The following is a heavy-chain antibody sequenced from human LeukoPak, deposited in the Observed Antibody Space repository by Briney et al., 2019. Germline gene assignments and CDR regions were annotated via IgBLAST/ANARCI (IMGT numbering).Heavy chain of an antibody. D-gene: IGHD3-10*01. CDR2: IYPGDSDT. CDR3: ARLQVVRGVIASFGY. Sequence: GESLKISCKGSGYSFTSYWIGWVRQMPGKGLEWMGIIYPGDSDTRYSPSFQGQVTISADKSISTAYLQWSSLKASDTAMYYCARLQVVRGVIASFGYWGQGTLVTVSS. CDR1: GYSFTSYW. J-gene: IGHJ4*02. V-gene: IGHV5-51*01.